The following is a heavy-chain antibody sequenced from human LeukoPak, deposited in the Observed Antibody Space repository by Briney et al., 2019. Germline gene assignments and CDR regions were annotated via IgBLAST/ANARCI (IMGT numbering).Heavy chain of an antibody. CDR3: ARDGHGSGPHRVIDP. CDR2: IYHSGST. D-gene: IGHD3-3*01. Sequence: PSETLSLTCAVSGVSISSGGYSWSWIRQPPGKGLEWIGYIYHSGSTYYNPSLKSRVTISVDRSKNQFSLKLSSVTAADTAVYYCARDGHGSGPHRVIDPWGQGTLVTVSS. J-gene: IGHJ5*02. V-gene: IGHV4-30-2*01. CDR1: GVSISSGGYS.